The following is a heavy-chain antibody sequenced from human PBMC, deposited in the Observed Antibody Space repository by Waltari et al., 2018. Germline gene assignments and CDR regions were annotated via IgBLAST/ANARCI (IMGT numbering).Heavy chain of an antibody. Sequence: QVQLVQSGAEVKKPGSSVKVSCKASGGTFSSYAISWVRQAPGQGLEWMGTIIPIFGTANSAQKVQGRVTITADKSTSTAYMELSSLRSEDTAVYYCARSGLVVSPRRDYFDYWGQGTLVTVSS. D-gene: IGHD2-8*02. CDR1: GGTFSSYA. V-gene: IGHV1-69*08. CDR3: ARSGLVVSPRRDYFDY. CDR2: IIPIFGTA. J-gene: IGHJ4*02.